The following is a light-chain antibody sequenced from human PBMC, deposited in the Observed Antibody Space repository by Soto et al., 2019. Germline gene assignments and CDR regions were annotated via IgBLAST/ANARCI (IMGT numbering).Light chain of an antibody. CDR3: TSYTSSTSVV. V-gene: IGLV2-14*03. Sequence: QSALTQPASVSGSPGQSITNSCTGTSSDVGGYKYVSWYQQHPGKAPKLMIYDVSNRPSGVSNRFSGSKSGNTASLTISGLQSEDEGDYYCTSYTSSTSVVFGGGTKLTVL. J-gene: IGLJ2*01. CDR1: SSDVGGYKY. CDR2: DVS.